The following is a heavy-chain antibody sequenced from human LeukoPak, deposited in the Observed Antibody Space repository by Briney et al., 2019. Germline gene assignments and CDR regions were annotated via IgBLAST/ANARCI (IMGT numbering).Heavy chain of an antibody. CDR2: INQRRNT. CDR1: GESFSGYS. D-gene: IGHD6-19*01. CDR3: ARHGWHAWYFDL. J-gene: IGHJ2*01. V-gene: IGHV4-34*01. Sequence: SETLSLTCVVYGESFSGYSWSWIRQPPGKGLEWIGEINQRRNTNYNPSLKSRVTISMDTSKNQFSLKLSSVTAADTAVYYCARHGWHAWYFDLWGRGTLVTVSS.